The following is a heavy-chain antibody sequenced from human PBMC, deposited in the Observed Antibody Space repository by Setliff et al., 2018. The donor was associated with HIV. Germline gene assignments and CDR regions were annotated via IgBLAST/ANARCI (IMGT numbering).Heavy chain of an antibody. CDR2: IFSSGST. CDR3: AGRRSGPQGWLLSNWFDA. CDR1: GGSISSGDYY. J-gene: IGHJ5*02. Sequence: PSETLSLTWTVSGGSISSGDYYWGWIRQPPGKGLQWIGHIFSSGSTYYNPSLKSRVAISVDTSKNQFSLQLNSVTAADTAVYYCAGRRSGPQGWLLSNWFDAWGQGTLVTVSS. D-gene: IGHD3-3*01. V-gene: IGHV4-39*01.